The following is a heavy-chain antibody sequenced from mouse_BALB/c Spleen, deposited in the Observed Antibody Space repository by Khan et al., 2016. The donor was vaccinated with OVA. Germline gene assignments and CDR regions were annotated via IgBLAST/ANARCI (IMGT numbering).Heavy chain of an antibody. Sequence: QVQLKQSGAELAKPGASVKMSCKASGYTFSTYWIHWVKQRPGPGLEWIGYINPSSGYTYYNQRFNDKATLTADKSSSTAYMQLSSLTCEDSAVYYCARDRIDYWGQGTTLTVSS. V-gene: IGHV1-7*01. CDR2: INPSSGYT. CDR1: GYTFSTYW. J-gene: IGHJ2*01. CDR3: ARDRIDY.